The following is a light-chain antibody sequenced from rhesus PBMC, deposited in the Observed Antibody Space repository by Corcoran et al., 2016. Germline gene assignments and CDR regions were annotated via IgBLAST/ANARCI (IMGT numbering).Light chain of an antibody. CDR1: ENVNNY. Sequence: DIQMTQSPSSLSASVGDRVTITCRASENVNNYLNWYQQKPGKAPKLLIYKASTLQSGVPSRCSGSGSGTDYTFTLSSLQPEDVATYYCQHGYGTPLTFGGGTKVEIK. CDR2: KAS. V-gene: IGKV1-74*01. J-gene: IGKJ4*01. CDR3: QHGYGTPLT.